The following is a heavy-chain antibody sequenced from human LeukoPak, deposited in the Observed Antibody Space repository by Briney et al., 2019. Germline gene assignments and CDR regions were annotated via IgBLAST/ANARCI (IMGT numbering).Heavy chain of an antibody. CDR2: INHSGST. Sequence: SETLSLTCAVYGGSFSGYYWSWIRQPPGKGLEWIGEINHSGSTNYNPSLKSRVTISVDTSKNQFSLKLSSVTAADTAVYYCARSDYGGNSPLQHWGQGTLVTVSS. V-gene: IGHV4-34*01. D-gene: IGHD4-23*01. CDR1: GGSFSGYY. J-gene: IGHJ1*01. CDR3: ARSDYGGNSPLQH.